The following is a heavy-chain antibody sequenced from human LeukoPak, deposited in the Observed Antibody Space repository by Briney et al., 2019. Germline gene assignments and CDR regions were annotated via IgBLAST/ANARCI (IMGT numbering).Heavy chain of an antibody. CDR3: ARVPKGTSGSFFDL. CDR1: GFTFTNSG. D-gene: IGHD3-10*01. J-gene: IGHJ4*02. Sequence: GGSLRLSWAASGFTFTNSGMHWVRQAPGRGLEWVAFIQFHGSDIFYADSVEGRFTISRDNSKNTLYLQMHSLRAEDTAIYYCARVPKGTSGSFFDLWGQGTLVTVSS. CDR2: IQFHGSDI. V-gene: IGHV3-30*02.